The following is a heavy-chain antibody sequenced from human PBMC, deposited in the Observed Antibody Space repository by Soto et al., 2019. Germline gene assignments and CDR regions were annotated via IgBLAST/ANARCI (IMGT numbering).Heavy chain of an antibody. V-gene: IGHV4-39*01. CDR1: GGAIISSSYY. Sequence: AETLSLTCTVSGGAIISSSYYCVWIRQPPWNGLELIGSIYYSGSTYYNPSLKSRVTISVDTSKNQFSLKLSSVTAADTAVYYCAGSYSSSWTYYYYYGMDVWGQGTTVTVSS. CDR3: AGSYSSSWTYYYYYGMDV. CDR2: IYYSGST. J-gene: IGHJ6*02. D-gene: IGHD6-13*01.